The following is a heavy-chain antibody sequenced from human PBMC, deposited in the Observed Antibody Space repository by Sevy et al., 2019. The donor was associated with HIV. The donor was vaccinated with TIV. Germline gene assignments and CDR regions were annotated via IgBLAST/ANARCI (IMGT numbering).Heavy chain of an antibody. V-gene: IGHV4-59*01. J-gene: IGHJ4*02. CDR1: GGSISSYY. CDR2: IYYSGST. D-gene: IGHD3-22*01. Sequence: SETLSLTCTVSGGSISSYYWSWIRQPPGKGLEWSGYIYYSGSTNYNPSLKSRVTISVDTSKNQFSLKLSSVTAADTAVYYCARERRDSSGFDYWGQGTLVTVSS. CDR3: ARERRDSSGFDY.